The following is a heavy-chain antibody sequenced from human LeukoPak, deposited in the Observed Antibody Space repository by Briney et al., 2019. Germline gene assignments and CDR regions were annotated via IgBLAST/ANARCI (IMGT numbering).Heavy chain of an antibody. Sequence: SQTLSLTCTVSGGSISSGSYYWSWIRQPAGKGLEWIGRIYTSGSTNYNPSLKSRVTISVDTSKNQFSLKLSSVTAADTAVYCCARGPPYYDFWSGYQDGMDVWGQGTTVTVSS. D-gene: IGHD3-3*01. J-gene: IGHJ6*02. CDR2: IYTSGST. V-gene: IGHV4-61*02. CDR3: ARGPPYYDFWSGYQDGMDV. CDR1: GGSISSGSYY.